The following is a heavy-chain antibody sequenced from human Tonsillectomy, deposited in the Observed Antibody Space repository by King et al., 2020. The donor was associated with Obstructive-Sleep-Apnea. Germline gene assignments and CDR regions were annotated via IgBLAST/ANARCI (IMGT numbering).Heavy chain of an antibody. D-gene: IGHD3-16*01. CDR1: GFDVGSHY. V-gene: IGHV3-66*01. J-gene: IGHJ3*01. Sequence: VQLVESGGALVQPGGSLRLSCAASGFDVGSHYMNWVRQASGKGLEGVSVLYSDGSTYYADSVKGRFTISSDNSKNTLFLQMNSLRAEETAVYFCAREWVLRFGELNDAFDLWGQGTIVTVSS. CDR3: AREWVLRFGELNDAFDL. CDR2: LYSDGST.